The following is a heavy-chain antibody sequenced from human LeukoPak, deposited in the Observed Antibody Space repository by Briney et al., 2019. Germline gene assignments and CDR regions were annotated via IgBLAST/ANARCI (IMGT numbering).Heavy chain of an antibody. Sequence: SGTLSLTCTVSGASVSSTDYFWNWLRQPDGKGLEWLRRIYASGNTDYNPSLKSRVTMSLHTSKNQFSLNMNSVTAADSAVYFCARYREGYNYVPHALDIWGQGTVVTVSS. CDR2: IYASGNT. J-gene: IGHJ3*02. D-gene: IGHD5-24*01. CDR1: GASVSSTDYF. V-gene: IGHV4-61*02. CDR3: ARYREGYNYVPHALDI.